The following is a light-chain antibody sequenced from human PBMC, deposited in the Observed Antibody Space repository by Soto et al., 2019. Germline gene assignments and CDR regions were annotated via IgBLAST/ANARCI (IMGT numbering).Light chain of an antibody. CDR2: GAS. CDR3: QQYNNWPPWT. J-gene: IGKJ1*01. CDR1: QRFSGN. Sequence: EIVMTQSPATLSVSPGERATPPGRAIQRFSGNFAGNQQKPGQAPRLLIYGASTRATGIPARFSGSGSGTEFTLTISSLQSEDFAVYYCQQYNNWPPWTFGQGTKVEIK. V-gene: IGKV3-15*01.